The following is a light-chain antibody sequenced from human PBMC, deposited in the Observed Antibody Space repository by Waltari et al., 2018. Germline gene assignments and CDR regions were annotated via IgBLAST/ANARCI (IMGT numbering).Light chain of an antibody. Sequence: QSALTQPASLSGSPGQSNTIPCTGTSRSVGNFYYLPWYQPHPGKVPKVIIYEVSNRPAGISSRFSGSKSGNTAALTISGLQADDEADYYCASYTTSDTIVFGTGTGVTVL. J-gene: IGLJ1*01. CDR1: SRSVGNFYY. CDR3: ASYTTSDTIV. CDR2: EVS. V-gene: IGLV2-14*01.